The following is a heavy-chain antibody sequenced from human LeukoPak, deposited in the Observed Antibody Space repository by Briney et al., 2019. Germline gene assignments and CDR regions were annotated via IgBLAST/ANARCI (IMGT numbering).Heavy chain of an antibody. CDR3: AKDAGTWGYGYNFDY. J-gene: IGHJ4*02. CDR2: TSFDGSAK. Sequence: GGSLRLSCVASGFSFSSHGMHWVRQAPGKGLEWVAVTSFDGSAKYYGDSVKGRFTISRDNSKNTLYLQMNSLRVEDTAVYYCAKDAGTWGYGYNFDYWGQGTLVTVSS. V-gene: IGHV3-30*18. D-gene: IGHD7-27*01. CDR1: GFSFSSHG.